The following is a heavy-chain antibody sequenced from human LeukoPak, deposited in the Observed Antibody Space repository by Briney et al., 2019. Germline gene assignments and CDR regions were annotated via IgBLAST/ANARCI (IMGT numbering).Heavy chain of an antibody. Sequence: SETLSLTCTVSGGSISSSNFYWGWIRQPPGKGLEWIGYIYTSGSTNYNPSLKSRVTMSVDTSKNQFSLKLSSVTAADTAVYYCARDTDYYDSSGYYDGFDYWGQGTLVTVSS. V-gene: IGHV4-61*05. CDR2: IYTSGST. D-gene: IGHD3-22*01. J-gene: IGHJ4*02. CDR1: GGSISSSNFY. CDR3: ARDTDYYDSSGYYDGFDY.